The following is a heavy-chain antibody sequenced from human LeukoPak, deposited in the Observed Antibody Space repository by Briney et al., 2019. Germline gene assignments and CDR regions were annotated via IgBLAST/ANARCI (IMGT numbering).Heavy chain of an antibody. CDR2: IWYDGSK. J-gene: IGHJ4*02. Sequence: GRSLRLSCAASGFTFSSYGMHWVRQAPGKGLEWVAVIWYDGSKYYADSVKGRFTIFRDNSKNTLYLQMNSLRAEDTAVYYCARGKWELLYCFDYWGQGTLVTVSS. CDR1: GFTFSSYG. D-gene: IGHD1-26*01. CDR3: ARGKWELLYCFDY. V-gene: IGHV3-33*01.